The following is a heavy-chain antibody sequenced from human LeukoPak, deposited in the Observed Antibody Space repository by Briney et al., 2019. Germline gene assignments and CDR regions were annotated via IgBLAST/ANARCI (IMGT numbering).Heavy chain of an antibody. CDR3: ASFSSGYDY. CDR2: ISSSSSYI. CDR1: GFTFSSYS. J-gene: IGHJ4*02. Sequence: PGGSLRLSCAASGFTFSSYSMNWVRQAPGKWLEWVSSISSSSSYIYYADSVKGRFTISRDNAKNSLYLQMNSLRAEDTAVYYCASFSSGYDYWGQGTLVTVSS. D-gene: IGHD3-22*01. V-gene: IGHV3-21*01.